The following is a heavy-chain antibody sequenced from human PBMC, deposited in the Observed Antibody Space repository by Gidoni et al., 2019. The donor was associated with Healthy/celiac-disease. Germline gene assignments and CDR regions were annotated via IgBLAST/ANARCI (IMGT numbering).Heavy chain of an antibody. V-gene: IGHV4-39*01. CDR1: GGSISSSSYY. D-gene: IGHD2-15*01. CDR2: IYYSGST. J-gene: IGHJ4*02. CDR3: ARLTWVVAATWDY. Sequence: QLQLQESGPGLVKPSATLSLTCTVSGGSISSSSYYWGWIRQPPGKGLEWIGSIYYSGSTYYNPSLKSRVTISVDTSKNQFSLKLSSVTAADTAVYYCARLTWVVAATWDYWGQGTLVTVSS.